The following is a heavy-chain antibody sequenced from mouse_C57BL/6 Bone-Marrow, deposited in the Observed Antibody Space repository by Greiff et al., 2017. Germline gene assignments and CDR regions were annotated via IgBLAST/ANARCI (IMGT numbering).Heavy chain of an antibody. V-gene: IGHV1-58*01. D-gene: IGHD1-1*01. CDR3: AIITTVVSGYFDV. J-gene: IGHJ1*03. Sequence: VQLQQPGAELVKPGASVKMSCKASGYTFTSYWITWVKQRPGQGLEWIGYIYIGNGYTEYNEKFKGKATLTSDTSSSTAYMQLSSLTSEDSAIYFCAIITTVVSGYFDVWGTGTTVTVSS. CDR1: GYTFTSYW. CDR2: IYIGNGYT.